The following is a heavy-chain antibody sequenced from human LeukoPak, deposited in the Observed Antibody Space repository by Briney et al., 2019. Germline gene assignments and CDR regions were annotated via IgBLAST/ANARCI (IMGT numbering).Heavy chain of an antibody. D-gene: IGHD2-15*01. V-gene: IGHV3-72*01. J-gene: IGHJ4*02. CDR1: GFIFSDHY. CDR2: TRNKPNSYTT. CDR3: ARVGVVQGSYYFDY. Sequence: PGGSLRLSCAASGFIFSDHYMDWVRQAPGKGLEWVSRTRNKPNSYTTEYAASVKGRFTISRDDSKNSLYLQMNSLKTEDTAVYYCARVGVVQGSYYFDYWGQGTLVTVSS.